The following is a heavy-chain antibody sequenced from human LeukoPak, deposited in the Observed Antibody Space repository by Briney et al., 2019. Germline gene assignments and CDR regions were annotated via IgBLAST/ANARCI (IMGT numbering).Heavy chain of an antibody. J-gene: IGHJ4*02. D-gene: IGHD3-22*01. Sequence: QPGGSLRLSCAASGFTFSSYAMSWVRQAPGKGLGWVSTISGSGGSTYYADSVKGRFTISRDNSKNTLYLQMNSLRAEDTAVYYCATKVTYDYDSSVYFPSGYFDYWGQGTLVTVSS. CDR2: ISGSGGST. CDR3: ATKVTYDYDSSVYFPSGYFDY. CDR1: GFTFSSYA. V-gene: IGHV3-23*01.